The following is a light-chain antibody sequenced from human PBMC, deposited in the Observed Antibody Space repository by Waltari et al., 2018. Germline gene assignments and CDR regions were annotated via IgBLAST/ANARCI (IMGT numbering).Light chain of an antibody. CDR3: QRYGTLPAT. CDR1: QSVSRALRT. CDR2: DAS. Sequence: LSCRASQSVSRALRTLAWYQQKPGQAPRLLIYDASTRATGIPDRFSGSGSGTDFTLTISRLEPDDFAVYYCQRYGTLPATFGQGTKVEIK. J-gene: IGKJ1*01. V-gene: IGKV3-20*01.